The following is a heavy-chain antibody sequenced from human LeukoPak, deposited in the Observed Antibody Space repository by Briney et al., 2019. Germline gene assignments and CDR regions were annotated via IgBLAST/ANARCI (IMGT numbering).Heavy chain of an antibody. D-gene: IGHD1-26*01. V-gene: IGHV4-59*01. CDR2: IYYSGST. Sequence: SETLSLTCTVSGGSISSYYWSWIRQPPGKGLEWIGYIYYSGSTNYNPSLKSRVTISVDTSKNQFSLKLSSVTAADTAVYYCAADGGSYAFDIWGQGTMVTVSS. CDR3: AADGGSYAFDI. J-gene: IGHJ3*02. CDR1: GGSISSYY.